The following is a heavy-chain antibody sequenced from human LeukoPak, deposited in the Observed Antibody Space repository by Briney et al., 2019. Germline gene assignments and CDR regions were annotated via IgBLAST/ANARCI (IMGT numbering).Heavy chain of an antibody. Sequence: PGGSLRLSCAASGFTFSTHNMNWVRQAPGKGLEWVSYISSSSSSIYYADSLKGRFTISRDNAKNSLYLQMNSLRVEDTAAYYCARGRPVDYWGQGTLVTVSS. V-gene: IGHV3-48*01. CDR3: ARGRPVDY. CDR1: GFTFSTHN. CDR2: ISSSSSSI. J-gene: IGHJ4*02.